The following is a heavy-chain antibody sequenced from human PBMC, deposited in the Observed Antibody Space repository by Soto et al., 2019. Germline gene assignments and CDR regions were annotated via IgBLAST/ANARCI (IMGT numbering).Heavy chain of an antibody. CDR3: AKEKEDGGGPCYYYVLAF. Sequence: GGSLRLSCAGSGFTFSTYAMSWVRQAPGKGLEWVSTISGSGGKSYYADSVKGRFTISRDNSKNTLYLQMNSLRAEDTAVFFFAKEKEDGGGPCYYYVLAFWVKRTTVTVSS. J-gene: IGHJ6*04. CDR2: ISGSGGKS. V-gene: IGHV3-23*01. CDR1: GFTFSTYA. D-gene: IGHD2-15*01.